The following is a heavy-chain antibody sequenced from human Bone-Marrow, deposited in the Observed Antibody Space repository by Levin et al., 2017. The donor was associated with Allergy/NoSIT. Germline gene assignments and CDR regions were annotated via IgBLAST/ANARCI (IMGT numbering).Heavy chain of an antibody. D-gene: IGHD3-22*01. Sequence: SETLSLTCTVSADSISSGDYYWSWIRQPPGKGLEWIGYIYYSGSASYNPSLKTRLTMSVDTSKNQFFLKLSSVTAADTAVYFCAREVRGNYYDSRCFYYGNWFDPWGQGTLVTVSS. CDR3: AREVRGNYYDSRCFYYGNWFDP. J-gene: IGHJ5*02. V-gene: IGHV4-30-4*01. CDR2: IYYSGSA. CDR1: ADSISSGDYY.